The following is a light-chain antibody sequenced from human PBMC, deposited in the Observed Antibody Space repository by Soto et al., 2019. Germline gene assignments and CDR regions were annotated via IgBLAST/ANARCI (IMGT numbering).Light chain of an antibody. CDR2: GDI. CDR3: QSYDNSLSGNYV. Sequence: QSVLTQPPSVSGAPGKRVTISCTGSSSNIGAGYDVHWYQQLPGTAPKLLIYGDINRPSGVAERFSGSKSGTSASLAITGLQAEDEADYYCQSYDNSLSGNYVFGTGTKLTVL. J-gene: IGLJ1*01. CDR1: SSNIGAGYD. V-gene: IGLV1-40*01.